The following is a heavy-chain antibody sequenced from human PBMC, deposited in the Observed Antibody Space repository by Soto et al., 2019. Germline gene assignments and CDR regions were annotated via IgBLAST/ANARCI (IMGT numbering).Heavy chain of an antibody. CDR1: GYSFTSYG. V-gene: IGHV1-18*04. CDR2: ISAYNGNT. D-gene: IGHD3-22*01. CDR3: ARFYYDSSGSSFDY. J-gene: IGHJ4*02. Sequence: ASLNVSCKAAGYSFTSYGISWVRHAPGQGLEWMGWISAYNGNTNYAQKLQGRVTMTTDTSTSTAYMELRSLRSDDTAVYYCARFYYDSSGSSFDYWGQGTLVTVSS.